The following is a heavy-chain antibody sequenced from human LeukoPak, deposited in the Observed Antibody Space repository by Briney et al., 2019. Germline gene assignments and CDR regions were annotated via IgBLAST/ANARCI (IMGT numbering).Heavy chain of an antibody. CDR3: AKDIRGYNQPVDY. Sequence: RGSPRHSCAASGFTSNAHAMSSVRQAPGKGLEWVSSVSGSGTNTHYADSGKGRFTISRDNSRNTLFLQMNSLRAEDTAVYYCAKDIRGYNQPVDYWGQGTLVTVSS. D-gene: IGHD5-24*01. CDR2: VSGSGTNT. CDR1: GFTSNAHA. V-gene: IGHV3-23*01. J-gene: IGHJ4*02.